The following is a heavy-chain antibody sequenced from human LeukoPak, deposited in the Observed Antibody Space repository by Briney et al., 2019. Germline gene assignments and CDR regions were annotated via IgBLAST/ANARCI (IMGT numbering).Heavy chain of an antibody. V-gene: IGHV3-23*01. CDR3: AKGGQRYDFWRFDS. Sequence: GRSLRLFCVVSGLTFSTQATSWVSHPPGKGLEWVSGIRGRGGSTFYTEPVKGRSTISRDNSRNTVYLQMNSLRAEDTAVYYCAKGGQRYDFWRFDSWGQGTLVTVSS. CDR2: IRGRGGST. J-gene: IGHJ5*01. CDR1: GLTFSTQA. D-gene: IGHD3-3*01.